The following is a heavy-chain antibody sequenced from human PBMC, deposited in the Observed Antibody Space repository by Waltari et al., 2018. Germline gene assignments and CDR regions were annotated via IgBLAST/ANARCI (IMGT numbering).Heavy chain of an antibody. V-gene: IGHV4-34*01. CDR1: GGSFSGYY. J-gene: IGHJ5*02. Sequence: QVQLQQWGAGLLKPSETLSLTCAVYGGSFSGYYWSWIRQPPGKGLEWIGEINHSGSTNDNPSLKSRVTISVDTSKNQFSLKLSSVTAADTAVYYCARHDYGGKLLGRGWFDPWGQGTLVTVSS. CDR3: ARHDYGGKLLGRGWFDP. CDR2: INHSGST. D-gene: IGHD4-17*01.